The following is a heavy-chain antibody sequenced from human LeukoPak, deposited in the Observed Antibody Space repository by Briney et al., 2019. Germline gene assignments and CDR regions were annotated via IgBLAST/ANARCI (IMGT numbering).Heavy chain of an antibody. Sequence: GGSLRLSCAASGFTFSTFAMIWVRQPPGKGLEWVSSIFPSGGEIHYADSVKGRFTISRDNSKNTLYLQMNSLRAEDTAVYYCAKDLRSVDTAMVTNYWGQGTLVTVSS. CDR3: AKDLRSVDTAMVTNY. CDR1: GFTFSTFA. CDR2: IFPSGGEI. D-gene: IGHD5-18*01. V-gene: IGHV3-23*01. J-gene: IGHJ4*02.